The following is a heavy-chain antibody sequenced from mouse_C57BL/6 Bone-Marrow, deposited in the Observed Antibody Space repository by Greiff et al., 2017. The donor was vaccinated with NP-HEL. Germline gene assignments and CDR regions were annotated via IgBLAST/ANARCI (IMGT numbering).Heavy chain of an antibody. Sequence: QVQLKESGAELVKPGASVKLSCKASGYTFTEYTIHWVKQRSGQGLEWIGWFYPGSGSIKYNEKFKDKATLTADKSSSTVYMELSRLTSEDSAVYFCARHEERIYDGYYGAWFAYWGRGTLVTVSA. CDR2: FYPGSGSI. V-gene: IGHV1-62-2*01. CDR1: GYTFTEYT. D-gene: IGHD2-3*01. CDR3: ARHEERIYDGYYGAWFAY. J-gene: IGHJ3*01.